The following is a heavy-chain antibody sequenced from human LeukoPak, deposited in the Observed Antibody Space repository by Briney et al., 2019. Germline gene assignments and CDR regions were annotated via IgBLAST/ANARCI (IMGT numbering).Heavy chain of an antibody. CDR2: IYYSGST. V-gene: IGHV4-39*01. CDR3: ARQDHIAAAGDDY. D-gene: IGHD6-13*01. Sequence: SETLSLTCTVSGGSIGSSSYYWGWIRQPPGKGLEWIGSIYYSGSTYYNPSLKSRVTISVDTSKNQFSLKLSSVTAADTAVYYCARQDHIAAAGDDYWGQGTLVTVSS. CDR1: GGSIGSSSYY. J-gene: IGHJ4*02.